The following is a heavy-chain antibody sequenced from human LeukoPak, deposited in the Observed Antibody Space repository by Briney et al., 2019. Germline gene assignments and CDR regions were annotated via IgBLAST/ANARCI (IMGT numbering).Heavy chain of an antibody. V-gene: IGHV3-33*08. J-gene: IGHJ4*02. CDR2: IWYDGSNK. CDR1: GFRFSDYS. Sequence: PGGSLRLSCAASGFRFSDYSMSWVRQAPGKGLEWVAVIWYDGSNKYYADSVKGRFTISRDNSKNTLYLQMNSLRAEDTAVYYCARDKGPPAAEVRLVYWGQGTLVTVSS. D-gene: IGHD3-16*01. CDR3: ARDKGPPAAEVRLVY.